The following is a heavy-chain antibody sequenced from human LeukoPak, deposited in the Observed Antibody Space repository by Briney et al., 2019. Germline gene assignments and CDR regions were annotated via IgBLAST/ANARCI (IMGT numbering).Heavy chain of an antibody. Sequence: ASVKVSCKASGYTFTSYGISWVRQAPGQGLEWMGWISAYNGNTNYAQKLQGRLTMTTDTPTGTAYMELRSLRSDDTAVYYCARDRVGYSSYFYPCYWGQGTLVTVSS. D-gene: IGHD6-6*01. V-gene: IGHV1-18*01. CDR2: ISAYNGNT. CDR1: GYTFTSYG. CDR3: ARDRVGYSSYFYPCY. J-gene: IGHJ4*02.